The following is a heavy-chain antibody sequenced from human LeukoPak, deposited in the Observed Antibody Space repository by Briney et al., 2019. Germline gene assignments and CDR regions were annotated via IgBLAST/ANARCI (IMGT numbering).Heavy chain of an antibody. CDR2: IYSSGSN. Sequence: SETLSLTCTVSGGSISGYFWSWIRQPAGKGLEWIGRIYSSGSNNYNPSLKSRVTMSLDTSKNHLSLNLSSVTAADTAVYYCARAAASDYWGQGTLVTVSS. D-gene: IGHD6-13*01. J-gene: IGHJ4*02. CDR1: GGSISGYF. V-gene: IGHV4-4*07. CDR3: ARAAASDY.